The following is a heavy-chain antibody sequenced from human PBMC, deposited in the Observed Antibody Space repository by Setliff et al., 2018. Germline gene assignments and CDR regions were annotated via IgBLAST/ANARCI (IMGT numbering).Heavy chain of an antibody. CDR3: ARIFLYGTSWYFDN. CDR2: ISGSGGST. CDR1: GFTFGSSS. V-gene: IGHV3-23*01. Sequence: PGGSLRLSCAASGFTFGSSSMTWVRQAPGKGLEWVSAISGSGGSTYYADSVKGRFTISRDNSKNTLYLQMNSLRAEDTAVYFCARIFLYGTSWYFDNWGQGTLVTVSS. J-gene: IGHJ4*02. D-gene: IGHD3-3*01.